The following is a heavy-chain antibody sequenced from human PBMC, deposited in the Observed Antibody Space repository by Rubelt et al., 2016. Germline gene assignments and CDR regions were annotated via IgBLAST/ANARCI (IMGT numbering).Heavy chain of an antibody. CDR2: IYYSGST. D-gene: IGHD3-3*01. J-gene: IGHJ5*02. Sequence: QVQLQESGPGLVKPSETLSLTCTVSGGSISSYYWSWIRQPPGKGLEWIGYIYYSGSTNYNPSLKSRVTRSVDTSKNQFSLKLSSVTAADTAVYYCARWNVVRFWRGDWFDPWGQGTLVTVSS. CDR3: ARWNVVRFWRGDWFDP. CDR1: GGSISSYY. V-gene: IGHV4-59*01.